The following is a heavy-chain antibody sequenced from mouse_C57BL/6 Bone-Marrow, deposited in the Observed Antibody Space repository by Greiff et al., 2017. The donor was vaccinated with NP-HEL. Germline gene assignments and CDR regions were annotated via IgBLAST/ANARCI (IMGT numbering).Heavy chain of an antibody. CDR3: AREEVWTPFAY. J-gene: IGHJ3*01. CDR2: IDPSDSYT. CDR1: GYTFTSYW. Sequence: VQLQHPGAELVKPGASVKLSCKASGYTFTSYWMQWVKQRPGQGLEWIGEIDPSDSYTNYNQKFKGKATLTVDTSSSTAYMQLSSLTSEDSAVYYCAREEVWTPFAYWGQGTLVTVSA. V-gene: IGHV1-50*01.